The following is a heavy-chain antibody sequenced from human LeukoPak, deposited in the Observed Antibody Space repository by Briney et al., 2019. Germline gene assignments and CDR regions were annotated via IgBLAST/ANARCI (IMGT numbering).Heavy chain of an antibody. D-gene: IGHD2-15*01. CDR1: GFTFSNYA. V-gene: IGHV3-23*01. CDR3: ARQLGYCSDGSCYFDY. Sequence: PGGSLRLSCAASGFTFSNYAMSWVRQAPGRGLEWVSAISTSGGSTYYADSVKGRFTISRDNPKNTLRLQMNSLRAEDTAVYLCARQLGYCSDGSCYFDYWGQGTLVTVSS. J-gene: IGHJ4*02. CDR2: ISTSGGST.